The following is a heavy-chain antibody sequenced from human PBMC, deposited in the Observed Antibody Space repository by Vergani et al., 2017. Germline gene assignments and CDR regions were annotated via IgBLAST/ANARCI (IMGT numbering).Heavy chain of an antibody. D-gene: IGHD1-26*01. Sequence: EVQLVESGGGLVQPGRSLRLSCAASGFTFDDYAMHWVRQAPGKGLEWVSGISWNSGSIGYADSVKGRFTISRDNAKNSLYLQMNSLRAEDMALYYCAASTGSYYYIDYWGQGTLVTVSS. CDR2: ISWNSGSI. CDR3: AASTGSYYYIDY. CDR1: GFTFDDYA. V-gene: IGHV3-9*03. J-gene: IGHJ4*02.